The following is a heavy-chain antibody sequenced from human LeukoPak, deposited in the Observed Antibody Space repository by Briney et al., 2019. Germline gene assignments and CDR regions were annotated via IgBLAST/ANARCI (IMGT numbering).Heavy chain of an antibody. J-gene: IGHJ1*01. CDR2: ISGSGGST. Sequence: GGTLRLSCAASGFTFSSYGMSWVRQAPGKGLEWVSAISGSGGSTYYADSVKGRFTISRDNSKNTLYLQMNSLRAEDTAVYYCAKDGGVGLRYFDWLTAPEYFQHWGQGTLVTVSS. CDR1: GFTFSSYG. V-gene: IGHV3-23*01. CDR3: AKDGGVGLRYFDWLTAPEYFQH. D-gene: IGHD3-9*01.